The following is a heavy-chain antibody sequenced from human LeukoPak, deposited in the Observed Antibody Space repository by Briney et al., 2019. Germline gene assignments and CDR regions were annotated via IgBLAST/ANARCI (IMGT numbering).Heavy chain of an antibody. CDR1: GGSISSGDYY. CDR3: AGWEGRLAVAVFDY. CDR2: IYYSGST. Sequence: SETLSLTCTVSGGSISSGDYYWSWIRQPPGKGLEWIGYIYYSGSTYYNPSLKRRVTISVDTSKNQFSLKLSSVTAADTAVYYCAGWEGRLAVAVFDYWGQGTLVTVSS. J-gene: IGHJ4*02. D-gene: IGHD6-19*01. V-gene: IGHV4-30-4*08.